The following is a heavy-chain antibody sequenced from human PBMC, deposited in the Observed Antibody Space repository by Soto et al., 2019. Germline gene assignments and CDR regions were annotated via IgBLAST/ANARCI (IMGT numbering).Heavy chain of an antibody. CDR1: GGSISSGDYY. CDR3: ARVTILYGMDV. V-gene: IGHV4-30-4*01. Sequence: TLSLTCTVSGGSISSGDYYWSWIRQPPGKGLEWIGYIYYSGSTYYNPSLKSRVTISVDTSKNQFSLKLSSVTAADTAVYYCARVTILYGMDVWGQGTTVTVSS. CDR2: IYYSGST. D-gene: IGHD2-21*01. J-gene: IGHJ6*02.